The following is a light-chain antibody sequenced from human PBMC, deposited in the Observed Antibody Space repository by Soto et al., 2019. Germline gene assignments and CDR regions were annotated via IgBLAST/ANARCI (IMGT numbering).Light chain of an antibody. J-gene: IGLJ2*01. V-gene: IGLV2-8*01. CDR1: SRDVGGYNY. CDR2: EVS. CDR3: SSYGGSNTVV. Sequence: QSVLTQPPSASGSPGQSVTISCTGSSRDVGGYNYVSWYQQHPGKAPKLMLYEVSKRPSGVPDRLSGSKSGNTASLTVSGLQAEDEADYYCSSYGGSNTVVFGGGTKLTVL.